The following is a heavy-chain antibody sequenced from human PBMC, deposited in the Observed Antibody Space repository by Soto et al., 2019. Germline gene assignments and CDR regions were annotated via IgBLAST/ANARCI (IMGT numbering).Heavy chain of an antibody. CDR3: ARHTDIVSSTVYN. J-gene: IGHJ4*02. Sequence: PSETQSLTCTVSGGSVSSGSCYWSWIRQPPGKGLEWIGYIYYSGSTNYNPSLKSRVTISVDTSKNQFSLKLSSVAAADTAVYYCARHTDIVSSTVYNWGQGILVTV. D-gene: IGHD5-12*01. CDR1: GGSVSSGSCY. V-gene: IGHV4-61*01. CDR2: IYYSGST.